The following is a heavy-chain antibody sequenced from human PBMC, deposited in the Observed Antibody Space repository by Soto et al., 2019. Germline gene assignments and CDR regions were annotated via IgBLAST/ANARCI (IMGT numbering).Heavy chain of an antibody. J-gene: IGHJ6*04. V-gene: IGHV4-30-2*01. CDR2: IYHSGST. CDR1: GGSISSGGYS. D-gene: IGHD2-21*02. Sequence: SETLSLTCAVSGGSISSGGYSWSWIRQPPGKGLEWIGYIYHSGSTYYNPPLKSRVTISVDRSKNQFSLKLSSVTAPDTPVYYCARGEDCYGCKPGMDAWGEGTTVTVSS. CDR3: ARGEDCYGCKPGMDA.